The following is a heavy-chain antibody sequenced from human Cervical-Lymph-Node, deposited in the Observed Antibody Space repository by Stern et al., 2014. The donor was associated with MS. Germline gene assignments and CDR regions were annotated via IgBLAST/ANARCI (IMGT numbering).Heavy chain of an antibody. CDR2: IRGGGGST. CDR1: GFTFSSYA. J-gene: IGHJ4*02. CDR3: AKEKLMDGDLFDY. D-gene: IGHD4-17*01. Sequence: EVQLVESGGGLVKPGGSLRLSCAASGFTFSSYAMSWVRQAPGKGLEWVSAIRGGGGSTYYADSVKGRFTISRDNSKNTLYLQMNSLRAEDTAVYYCAKEKLMDGDLFDYWGQGTLVTVSS. V-gene: IGHV3-23*04.